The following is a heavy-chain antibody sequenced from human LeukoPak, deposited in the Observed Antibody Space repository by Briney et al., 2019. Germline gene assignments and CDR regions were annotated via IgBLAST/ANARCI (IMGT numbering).Heavy chain of an antibody. CDR1: GFTFSSYA. CDR3: ARDLSAAFDF. D-gene: IGHD6-19*01. Sequence: GGSLRLSCAASGFTFSSYAMHWVRQAPGKGLEWVAVISYDGSNKYYADSVKGRFSISRDDSKNTLFLDTSNLRVEDTALYYCARDLSAAFDFWGQGVLVTVSS. CDR2: ISYDGSNK. J-gene: IGHJ4*02. V-gene: IGHV3-30*04.